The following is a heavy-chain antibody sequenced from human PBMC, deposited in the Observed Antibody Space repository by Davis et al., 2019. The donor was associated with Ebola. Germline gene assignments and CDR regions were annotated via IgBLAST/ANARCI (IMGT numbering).Heavy chain of an antibody. J-gene: IGHJ4*02. CDR3: ARAHRGYGGNPVYFDY. V-gene: IGHV1-46*01. Sequence: ASVKVSCKASGYTFTSYYMHWVRQAPGQGLEWMGIINPSGGSTSYAQKFQCRVTMTRDTSTSTVYLELSSLRSEDTAVYYCARAHRGYGGNPVYFDYWGQGTLVTVSS. D-gene: IGHD4-23*01. CDR1: GYTFTSYY. CDR2: INPSGGST.